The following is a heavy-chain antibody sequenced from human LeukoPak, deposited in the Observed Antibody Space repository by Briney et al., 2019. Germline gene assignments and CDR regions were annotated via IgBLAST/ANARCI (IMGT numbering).Heavy chain of an antibody. V-gene: IGHV1-18*01. CDR1: GYTFTSYG. CDR3: ARDSSDIVVVVAATGAYNWFDP. CDR2: ISAYNGNT. J-gene: IGHJ5*02. D-gene: IGHD2-15*01. Sequence: APVKVSCKASGYTFTSYGISWVRQAPGQGLEWMGWISAYNGNTNYAQKLQGRVTMTTDTSTSTAYMELRSLRSDDTAVYYCARDSSDIVVVVAATGAYNWFDPWGQGTLVTVSS.